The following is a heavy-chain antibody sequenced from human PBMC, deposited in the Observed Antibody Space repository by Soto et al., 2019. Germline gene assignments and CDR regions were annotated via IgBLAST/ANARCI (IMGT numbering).Heavy chain of an antibody. CDR1: GGSISSYY. Sequence: QVQLQESGPGLVKPSETLSLTCTVSGGSISSYYWSWIRQPPGKGLEWIGYIYNSGSTNYNPSLKSRVTLSVDTSKNQSPRKLSSVTAADTAVYYCARGSTGYSSSWYRYWGQGTLVTVSS. J-gene: IGHJ4*02. CDR3: ARGSTGYSSSWYRY. CDR2: IYNSGST. V-gene: IGHV4-59*08. D-gene: IGHD6-13*01.